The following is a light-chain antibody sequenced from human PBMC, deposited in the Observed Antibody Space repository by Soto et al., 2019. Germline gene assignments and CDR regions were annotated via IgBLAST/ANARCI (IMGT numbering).Light chain of an antibody. J-gene: IGLJ3*02. Sequence: QSALTQPASXSGXPXXXXTXSXXXXXSXVXGXNYXSWYXXHPGKAPKLXIYEVSNRPSGVSNRFSGSKSGNTASLTIXXLXAEDEADYYCSSYTSSSSWVFGGGTKLTVL. CDR1: XSXVXGXNY. CDR2: EVS. CDR3: SSYTSSSSWV. V-gene: IGLV2-14*01.